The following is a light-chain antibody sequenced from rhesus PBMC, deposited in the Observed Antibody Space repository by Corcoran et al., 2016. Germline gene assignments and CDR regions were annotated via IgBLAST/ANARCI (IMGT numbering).Light chain of an antibody. CDR3: QHYYSTPWT. CDR1: QGISND. CDR2: EAS. J-gene: IGKJ1*01. V-gene: IGKV1-25*01. Sequence: DIQMTQSPSSLSASVGDRVTITCRASQGISNDLAWYQQKPGETPKLLIYEASTLQIGIPSRFRGSGSGTDFTLTSSGLQSEDFATYYCQHYYSTPWTCGQGTKVDIK.